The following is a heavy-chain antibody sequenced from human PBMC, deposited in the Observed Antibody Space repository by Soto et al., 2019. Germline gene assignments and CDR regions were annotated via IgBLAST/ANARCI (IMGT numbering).Heavy chain of an antibody. Sequence: TLSLTCTVSGGSNIRDGYYWSWIRQHPGKGLEWIAYISYSGSSYSNPSLKSRVTISADTSKNQFSLRLTSVTAADTAVYFCARATPAGSADFWGQGTLVTVSS. J-gene: IGHJ4*02. CDR3: ARATPAGSADF. CDR2: ISYSGSS. CDR1: GGSNIRDGYY. D-gene: IGHD2-2*01. V-gene: IGHV4-31*03.